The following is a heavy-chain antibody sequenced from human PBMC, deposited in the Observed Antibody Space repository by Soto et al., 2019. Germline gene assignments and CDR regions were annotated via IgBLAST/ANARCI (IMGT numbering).Heavy chain of an antibody. CDR2: IIPIFGTA. CDR1: RGTFSSYA. CDR3: AKTRRDGYSEYYFDY. J-gene: IGHJ4*02. D-gene: IGHD5-18*01. Sequence: QVQLVQSGAEVKKPGSSVKVSCKASRGTFSSYAISWVRQAPGQGLEWMGGIIPIFGTANYAQKFQGRVTITADESTSTAYMELSRLRSEDTAVYYCAKTRRDGYSEYYFDYWGQGTLVTVSS. V-gene: IGHV1-69*12.